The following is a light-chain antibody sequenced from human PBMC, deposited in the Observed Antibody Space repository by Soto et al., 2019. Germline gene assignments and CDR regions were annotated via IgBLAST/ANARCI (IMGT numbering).Light chain of an antibody. J-gene: IGKJ1*01. CDR1: QSVSSSY. V-gene: IGKV3-20*01. Sequence: EIVMMQSPATLSVSTGERATLSCRASQSVSSSYLAWYQQKPGQAPRLLIYGASSRATGIPDRFSGSGSGTDFTLTISRLEPEDFAVYYCQQYRTFGQGTKVDI. CDR3: QQYRT. CDR2: GAS.